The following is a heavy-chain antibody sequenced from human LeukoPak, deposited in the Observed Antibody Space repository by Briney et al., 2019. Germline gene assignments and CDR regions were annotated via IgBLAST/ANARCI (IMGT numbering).Heavy chain of an antibody. CDR3: AREAVGAAIDY. D-gene: IGHD1-26*01. CDR1: GFTFSRHA. V-gene: IGHV3-64*01. Sequence: PGGSLRLSCAASGFTFSRHAMHWVRQAPGEGLEYVSAISSNGGSTYYGNSVKGRFTISRDNSKNTLYLQMGSLRTEDMAVYYCAREAVGAAIDYWGQGTLVTVSS. J-gene: IGHJ4*02. CDR2: ISSNGGST.